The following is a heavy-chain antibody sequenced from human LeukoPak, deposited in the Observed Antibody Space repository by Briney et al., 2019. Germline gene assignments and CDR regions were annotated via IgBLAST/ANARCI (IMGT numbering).Heavy chain of an antibody. V-gene: IGHV3-30*02. D-gene: IGHD6-6*01. J-gene: IGHJ4*02. CDR3: AKDQYSSSYYFDY. Sequence: GGSLRLSCAASGFTFSSYGMHWVRQAPGKGLEWVAFIRYDGSNKYYTDSVKGRFTISRDNSKNTLYLQMNSLRAEDTAVYYCAKDQYSSSYYFDYWGQGTLVAVSS. CDR2: IRYDGSNK. CDR1: GFTFSSYG.